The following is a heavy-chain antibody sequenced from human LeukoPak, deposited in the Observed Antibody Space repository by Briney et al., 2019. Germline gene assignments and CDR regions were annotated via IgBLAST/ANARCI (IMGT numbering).Heavy chain of an antibody. D-gene: IGHD2-15*01. V-gene: IGHV1-2*06. Sequence: ASVKVSCKASGYTFTGYYMHWVRQAPGQGLEWMGRFNPNSGGTNYVQKFQGRVTMTRDTSISTAYMELGRLRSDDTAVYYCARDGGSGGSPLQFTPDYWGQGTLVTVSS. J-gene: IGHJ4*02. CDR1: GYTFTGYY. CDR2: FNPNSGGT. CDR3: ARDGGSGGSPLQFTPDY.